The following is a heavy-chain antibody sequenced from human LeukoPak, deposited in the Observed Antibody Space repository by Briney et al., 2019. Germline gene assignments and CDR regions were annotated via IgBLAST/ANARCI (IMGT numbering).Heavy chain of an antibody. Sequence: SETLSLTCTVSGGSISSGSYYWSWIRQPAGKGLEWIGRIYTSGSINYNPSLKSRVTISVDTSKNQFSLKLSSVTAADTAVYYCARSGWGMATTNFDYWGQGTLVTVSS. D-gene: IGHD5-24*01. J-gene: IGHJ4*02. CDR1: GGSISSGSYY. CDR3: ARSGWGMATTNFDY. CDR2: IYTSGSI. V-gene: IGHV4-61*02.